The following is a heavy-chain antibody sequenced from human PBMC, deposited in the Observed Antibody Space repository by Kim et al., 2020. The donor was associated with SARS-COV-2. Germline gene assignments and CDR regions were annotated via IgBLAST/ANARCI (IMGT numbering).Heavy chain of an antibody. CDR3: ARVDLSGVVPAAIGMYALYNWFDP. D-gene: IGHD2-2*01. CDR1: GYTFTSYG. Sequence: ASVKVSCKASGYTFTSYGISWVRQAPGQGLEWMGWISAYNGNTNYAQKLQGRVTMTTDTSTSTAYMELRSLRSDDTAVYYCARVDLSGVVPAAIGMYALYNWFDPWGQGTLVTVSS. V-gene: IGHV1-18*04. CDR2: ISAYNGNT. J-gene: IGHJ5*02.